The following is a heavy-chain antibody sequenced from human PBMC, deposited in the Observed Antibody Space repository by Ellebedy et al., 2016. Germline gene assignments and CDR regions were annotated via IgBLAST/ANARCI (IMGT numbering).Heavy chain of an antibody. CDR2: ISYDGSTK. CDR3: ARDMTVAVTQYYYDY. D-gene: IGHD3-22*01. Sequence: GGSLRLSCAGSGFIFSDYVLHWVRQAPGKGLEWVALISYDGSTKYAESVKGRFTISRDNSKNTLYLQMNSVRAADTAVYYCARDMTVAVTQYYYDYWGQGTLVAVSS. J-gene: IGHJ4*02. V-gene: IGHV3-30*01. CDR1: GFIFSDYV.